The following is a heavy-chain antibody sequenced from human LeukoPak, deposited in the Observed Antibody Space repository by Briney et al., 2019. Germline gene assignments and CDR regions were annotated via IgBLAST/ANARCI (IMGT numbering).Heavy chain of an antibody. D-gene: IGHD6-6*01. J-gene: IGHJ4*02. CDR1: GFTFSSYW. CDR3: ARVGYSSSSGDY. CDR2: IKQDGSEK. Sequence: GGSLRLSCGASGFTFSSYWMSWVRQAPGKGLEWVANIKQDGSEKYYVDSVKGRFTISRDNAKNSLYLQMNSLRAEDTAVYYCARVGYSSSSGDYWGQGTLVTVSS. V-gene: IGHV3-7*01.